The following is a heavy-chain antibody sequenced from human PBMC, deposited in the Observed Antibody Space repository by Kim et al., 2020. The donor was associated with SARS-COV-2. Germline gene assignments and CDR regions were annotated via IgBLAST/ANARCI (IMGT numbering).Heavy chain of an antibody. J-gene: IGHJ1*01. CDR2: SPNEGAK. Sequence: SPNEGAKNYVESVKGRFTISRDNAKNSLYLQMNSLRAEDTALYYCAGLRGFWGQGTLVTVSS. CDR3: AGLRGF. V-gene: IGHV3-7*01.